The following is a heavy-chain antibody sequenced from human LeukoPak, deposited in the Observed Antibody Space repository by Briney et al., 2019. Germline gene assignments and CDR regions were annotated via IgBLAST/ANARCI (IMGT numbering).Heavy chain of an antibody. CDR2: IIPILDVA. CDR1: GGTFSTYA. J-gene: IGHJ4*02. D-gene: IGHD2-15*01. Sequence: SVKVSCKASGGTFSTYAISWVRQAPGQGLEWMGRIIPILDVANYAQKFQGRVAQKFQGRVTITADKPTNTAYMELSSLRSEDTAVYYCARIGFCSGGSCYLGCYFDYWGQGTLVTVSS. CDR3: ARIGFCSGGSCYLGCYFDY. V-gene: IGHV1-69*04.